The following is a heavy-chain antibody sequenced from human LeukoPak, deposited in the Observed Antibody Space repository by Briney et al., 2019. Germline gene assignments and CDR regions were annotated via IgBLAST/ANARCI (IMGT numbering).Heavy chain of an antibody. V-gene: IGHV1-2*02. CDR3: ARDERYDSSGYPFDY. CDR2: INPNNGGT. Sequence: ASVKVSCKASGYTFTGYFIHWLRQAPGQGLEWMGWINPNNGGTKYAQKFQDRVTMTRDTSISTAYRELSRLRSDDTAVYYCARDERYDSSGYPFDYWGQGTLVTVSS. D-gene: IGHD3-22*01. CDR1: GYTFTGYF. J-gene: IGHJ4*02.